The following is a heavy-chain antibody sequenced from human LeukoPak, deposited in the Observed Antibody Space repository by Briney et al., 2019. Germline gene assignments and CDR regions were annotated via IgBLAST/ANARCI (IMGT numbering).Heavy chain of an antibody. CDR3: ARRRKVPGPRAGDAFDI. CDR1: GGSISSGTHY. Sequence: PSQTLSLTCDVSGGSISSGTHYWMWIRQPVGKGLEWLGRIFTSGSPTYNSSLESRLIISIDKSKNQFSLKLRSVTAADTAVYYCARRRKVPGPRAGDAFDIWGQGTMVTVSS. D-gene: IGHD6-19*01. J-gene: IGHJ3*02. V-gene: IGHV4-61*02. CDR2: IFTSGSP.